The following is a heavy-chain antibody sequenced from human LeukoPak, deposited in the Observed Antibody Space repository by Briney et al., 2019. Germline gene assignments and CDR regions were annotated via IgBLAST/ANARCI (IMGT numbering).Heavy chain of an antibody. V-gene: IGHV4-59*01. D-gene: IGHD1-26*01. CDR3: ARRGGSPLGAFDI. CDR2: MFYSGSA. J-gene: IGHJ3*02. CDR1: GGSISHYD. Sequence: PSETLSLTCTVSGGSISHYDWSWIRQPPGKGLQWIGYMFYSGSANYNPSLKSRVTISVDTSKNQFSLKLTSMTAADTAVYYCARRGGSPLGAFDIWGQGTMVTVSS.